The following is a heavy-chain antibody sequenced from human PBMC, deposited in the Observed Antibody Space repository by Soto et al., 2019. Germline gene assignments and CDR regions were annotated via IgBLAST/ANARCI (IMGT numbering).Heavy chain of an antibody. D-gene: IGHD6-19*01. CDR1: GYTFTRSG. CDR3: ARDVEKQWLVYYYYGMDV. Sequence: ASVKVSCKASGYTFTRSGISWVRQAPGQGPEWMGWISSYNGDTNYAQTFQGRVTVTTDTSTSTAYMELRSLRSEDTAVYYCARDVEKQWLVYYYYGMDVWGQGTTVTVSS. J-gene: IGHJ6*02. V-gene: IGHV1-18*01. CDR2: ISSYNGDT.